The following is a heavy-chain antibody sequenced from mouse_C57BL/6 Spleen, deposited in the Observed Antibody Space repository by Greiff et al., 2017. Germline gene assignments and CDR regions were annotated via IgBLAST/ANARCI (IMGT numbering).Heavy chain of an antibody. CDR3: ARMVGGVFDY. CDR2: ISSGSSTI. CDR1: GFTFSDYG. Sequence: EVMLVESGGGLVKPGGSLKLSCAASGFTFSDYGMHWVRQAPEKGLEWVAYISSGSSTIYYADTVKGRFTISRDNAKNTLFLQMTSLRSADTAMYYCARMVGGVFDYWGQGTTLTVSS. V-gene: IGHV5-17*01. D-gene: IGHD1-1*02. J-gene: IGHJ2*01.